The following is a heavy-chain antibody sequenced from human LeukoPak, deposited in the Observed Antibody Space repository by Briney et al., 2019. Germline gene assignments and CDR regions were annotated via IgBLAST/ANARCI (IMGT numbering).Heavy chain of an antibody. Sequence: PSETLSLTCAVSGGSISSGGYSWSWIRQPPGKGLEWIGYIHHSGSTYYNPSLKSRVTISVDRSKNQFSLKLSSVTAADTAVYYCARGPTVRGSFDYWGQGTLVTVSS. CDR1: GGSISSGGYS. CDR2: IHHSGST. D-gene: IGHD3-10*01. J-gene: IGHJ4*02. CDR3: ARGPTVRGSFDY. V-gene: IGHV4-30-2*01.